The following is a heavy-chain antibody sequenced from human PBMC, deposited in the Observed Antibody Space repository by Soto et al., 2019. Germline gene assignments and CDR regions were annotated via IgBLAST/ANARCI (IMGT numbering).Heavy chain of an antibody. CDR1: GYTFTSYG. V-gene: IGHV1-18*01. J-gene: IGHJ4*02. Sequence: QVQLVQSGAEVKKPGASVKVSCKASGYTFTSYGISWVRQAPGQGLEWMGWITAYNGNTNYAQKLQGRVTMTTDTPTSTAYMEPKSLRSDDTTVYDCAKLRGYSNGEFDYWGQGTLVTVSS. CDR3: AKLRGYSNGEFDY. D-gene: IGHD5-18*01. CDR2: ITAYNGNT.